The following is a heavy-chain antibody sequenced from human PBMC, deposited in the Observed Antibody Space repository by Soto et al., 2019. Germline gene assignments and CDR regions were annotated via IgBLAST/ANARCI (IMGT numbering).Heavy chain of an antibody. Sequence: QVQLQESGPGLVKPSETLSLTCTVSGGSISSYYWRWIRQPPGKGLEWIGYIYYSGSTNYNPSLXRXXXGXXDASQNQFSLTPCSVTAADTAVYYCARRYGPSFGDWGQGTLVTVSS. CDR2: IYYSGST. V-gene: IGHV4-59*12. CDR3: ARRYGPSFGD. J-gene: IGHJ4*02. D-gene: IGHD4-17*01. CDR1: GGSISSYY.